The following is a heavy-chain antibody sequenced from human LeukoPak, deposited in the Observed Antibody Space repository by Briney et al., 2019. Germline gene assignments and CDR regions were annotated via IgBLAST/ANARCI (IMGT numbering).Heavy chain of an antibody. D-gene: IGHD6-13*01. CDR2: IHPNSGGT. CDR1: AYTFSAYY. J-gene: IGHJ5*02. CDR3: AREFPGMADQSASTWFDP. Sequence: ASIKVSCKASAYTFSAYYIHWVRQAPGQGLEWMGWIHPNSGGTNYAQKFQGRVTMTRDTSISTAFMELSRLRSDDTAVYYCAREFPGMADQSASTWFDPWGQGTLVTVSS. V-gene: IGHV1-2*02.